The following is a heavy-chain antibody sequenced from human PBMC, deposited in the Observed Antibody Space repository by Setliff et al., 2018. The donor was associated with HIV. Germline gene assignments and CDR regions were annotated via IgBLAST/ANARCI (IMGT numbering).Heavy chain of an antibody. J-gene: IGHJ6*03. D-gene: IGHD3-22*01. V-gene: IGHV4-31*01. CDR2: IYYSGST. CDR3: ARLTYYYDSSGYYSDNYYMDV. Sequence: SETLSLTCTVSGGSISSGGYYWSWIRQHPGKGLEWIGYIYYSGSTYYNPSLKSLGTISVDTSKNQFSLKLSSVTASDTAMYYCARLTYYYDSSGYYSDNYYMDVWGKGTTVTVSS. CDR1: GGSISSGGYY.